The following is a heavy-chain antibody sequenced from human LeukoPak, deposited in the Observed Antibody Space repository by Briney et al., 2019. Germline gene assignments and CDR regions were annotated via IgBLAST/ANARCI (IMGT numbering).Heavy chain of an antibody. CDR1: GGTFSSYA. CDR3: ARGGSGYCTNHLVCYMDV. Sequence: GASVKVSCKASGGTFSSYAISWVRQAPGQGLEWMGGIIPIFGTANYAQKFQGRVTITADKSTSTAYMELSSLRSEDTAVYYCARGGSGYCTNHLVCYMDVWGKGTTVTASS. J-gene: IGHJ6*03. D-gene: IGHD2-8*01. CDR2: IIPIFGTA. V-gene: IGHV1-69*06.